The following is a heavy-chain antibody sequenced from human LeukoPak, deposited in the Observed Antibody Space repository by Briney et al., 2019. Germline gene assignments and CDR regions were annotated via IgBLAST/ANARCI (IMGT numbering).Heavy chain of an antibody. D-gene: IGHD4-23*01. CDR3: ARETPQIYMTNGPNFGMDV. Sequence: GGSLRLSCAVSGFTFSSSWMHWVRQAPGKGLVWVSHIKTDGSTTAYADSVKGRFTISRDNAKNTLYLQMNSLRAEDTAVYYCARETPQIYMTNGPNFGMDVWGQGTTVTVSS. V-gene: IGHV3-74*01. J-gene: IGHJ6*02. CDR2: IKTDGSTT. CDR1: GFTFSSSW.